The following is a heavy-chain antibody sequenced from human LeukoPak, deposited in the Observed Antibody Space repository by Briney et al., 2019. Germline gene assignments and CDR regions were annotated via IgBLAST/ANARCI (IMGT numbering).Heavy chain of an antibody. CDR1: GFTFSSYA. V-gene: IGHV3-30*18. Sequence: PGGSLRLSCAASGFTFSSYAMNWVRQAPGKGLEWVAVISYDGSNKYYADSVKGRFTISRDNSKNTLYLQMNSLRAEDTAVYYCAKDSRYSWGSTRYYYGMDVWGQGTTVTVSS. CDR3: AKDSRYSWGSTRYYYGMDV. J-gene: IGHJ6*02. D-gene: IGHD5-18*01. CDR2: ISYDGSNK.